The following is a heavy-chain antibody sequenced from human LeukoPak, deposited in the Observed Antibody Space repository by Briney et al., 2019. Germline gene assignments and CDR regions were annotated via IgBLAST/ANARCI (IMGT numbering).Heavy chain of an antibody. CDR2: INPNSGGT. D-gene: IGHD3-10*01. CDR1: GYTFTGYY. V-gene: IGHV1-2*04. CDR3: ARDSGEHYFDY. Sequence: ASVTVSCKASGYTFTGYYMHWVRQAPGQGLEWMGWINPNSGGTNYAQKFQGWVTMTRDTSISTAYMELSRLRSDDTAVYYCARDSGEHYFDYWGQGTLVTVSS. J-gene: IGHJ4*02.